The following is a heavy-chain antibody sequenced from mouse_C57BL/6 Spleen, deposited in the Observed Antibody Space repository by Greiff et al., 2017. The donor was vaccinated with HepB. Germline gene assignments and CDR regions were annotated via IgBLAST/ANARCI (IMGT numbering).Heavy chain of an antibody. D-gene: IGHD1-1*01. CDR3: ARNYGSSYAGGVMDY. CDR2: ISSGSSTI. Sequence: EVMLVESGGGLVKPGGSLKLSCAASGFTFSDYGMHWVRQAPEKGLEWVAYISSGSSTIYYAVTVKGRFTISRDNAKNTLFLQMTSLRSEDTAMYYCARNYGSSYAGGVMDYWGQGTSVTVSS. CDR1: GFTFSDYG. V-gene: IGHV5-17*01. J-gene: IGHJ4*01.